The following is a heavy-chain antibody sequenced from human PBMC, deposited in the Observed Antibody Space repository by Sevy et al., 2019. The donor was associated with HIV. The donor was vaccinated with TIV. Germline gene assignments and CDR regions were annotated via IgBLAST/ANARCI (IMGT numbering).Heavy chain of an antibody. Sequence: GESLKISCKGSGYSFTNYWIGWVRQMPGKGLEWMGIIYPGDSDTKYSPSFQGQVPVSADKSIGTAYLQWNSLKDSDTAMYYCARHQRYCSVGACFLDYWGQGTLVTVSS. V-gene: IGHV5-51*01. CDR1: GYSFTNYW. J-gene: IGHJ4*02. D-gene: IGHD2-15*01. CDR2: IYPGDSDT. CDR3: ARHQRYCSVGACFLDY.